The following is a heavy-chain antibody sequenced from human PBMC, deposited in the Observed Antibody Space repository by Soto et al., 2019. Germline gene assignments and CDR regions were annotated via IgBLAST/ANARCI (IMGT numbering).Heavy chain of an antibody. CDR2: IYHSGST. V-gene: IGHV4-38-2*01. J-gene: IGHJ6*02. CDR1: GYSISSGYY. D-gene: IGHD2-15*01. Sequence: PSETLSLTCAVSGYSISSGYYWGWIRQPPGKGLEWIGSIYHSGSTYYNPSLKSRVTISVDTSKNQFSLKLRSVTAADTAVYYCARVVVVAYDMDVWGQGTTVTVSS. CDR3: ARVVVVAYDMDV.